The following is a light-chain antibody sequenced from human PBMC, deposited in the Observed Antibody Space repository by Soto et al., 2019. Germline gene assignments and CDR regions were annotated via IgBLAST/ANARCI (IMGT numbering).Light chain of an antibody. Sequence: DIQMTQSPSSLSASVGDRVTITCRASQGIGIYLAWFQQKPGKVPKLLIYSTSTLQSGVPSRFSGSGSGTDFTLTISSLEPEDFAVYYCQQRSNPITFGQGTRLEIK. CDR2: STS. CDR3: QQRSNPIT. CDR1: QGIGIY. J-gene: IGKJ5*01. V-gene: IGKV1-27*01.